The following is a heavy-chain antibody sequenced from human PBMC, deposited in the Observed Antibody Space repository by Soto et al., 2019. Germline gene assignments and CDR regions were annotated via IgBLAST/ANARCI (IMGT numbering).Heavy chain of an antibody. J-gene: IGHJ4*02. D-gene: IGHD2-15*01. Sequence: GGSLRLSCAASGFTFSSYGMHWVRQAPGKGLEWVAVISYDGSNKYYADSVKGRFTISRDNSKNTLYLQMSSLRAEDTAVYYCAYCGGSCYSGLDYWGQGTLVTVSS. V-gene: IGHV3-30*03. CDR3: AYCGGSCYSGLDY. CDR1: GFTFSSYG. CDR2: ISYDGSNK.